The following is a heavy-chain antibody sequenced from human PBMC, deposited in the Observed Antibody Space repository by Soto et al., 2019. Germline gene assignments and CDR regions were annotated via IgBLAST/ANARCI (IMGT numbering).Heavy chain of an antibody. CDR3: AKGSGSGLRYFDWPHDC. CDR2: ISGSDGST. V-gene: IGHV3-23*01. J-gene: IGHJ4*02. Sequence: GGSLRLSCAASGFTFSSYAMSWVRQAPGKGLEWVSVISGSDGSTYYADSMKGRFTISRDNSKNTLYLQMNSLRVEHTAVYYCAKGSGSGLRYFDWPHDCWGQGTLVTVSS. CDR1: GFTFSSYA. D-gene: IGHD3-9*01.